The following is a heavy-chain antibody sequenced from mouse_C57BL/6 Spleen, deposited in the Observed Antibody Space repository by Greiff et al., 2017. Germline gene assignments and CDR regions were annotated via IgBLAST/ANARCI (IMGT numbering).Heavy chain of an antibody. CDR3: ARSDCVCGMDY. Sequence: QVQLQQSGAELVKPGASVKMSCKASGYTFTNYPMNWVKQNHGKSLEWIGVLHPYNGDTKYNEKFKGKATLTVETSSSTVYLELSRLTSDASAVXCGARSDCVCGMDYWGQGTSVTVSS. CDR2: LHPYNGDT. V-gene: IGHV1-47*01. D-gene: IGHD2-4*01. CDR1: GYTFTNYP. J-gene: IGHJ4*01.